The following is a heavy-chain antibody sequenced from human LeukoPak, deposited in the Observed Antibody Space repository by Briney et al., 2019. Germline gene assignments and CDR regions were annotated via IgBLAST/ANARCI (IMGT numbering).Heavy chain of an antibody. CDR2: ISGSGGST. CDR1: GFTFSSYA. J-gene: IGHJ4*02. D-gene: IGHD3-22*01. V-gene: IGHV3-23*01. Sequence: GGSLRLSCAASGFTFSSYAMIWVRQAPGKGLEWVSTISGSGGSTYYADSVKGRFTISRDNSKNTLYLQMSSLRAEDTAVYYCAKVDSVENYDSSGYQSFDYWGQGTLVTVSS. CDR3: AKVDSVENYDSSGYQSFDY.